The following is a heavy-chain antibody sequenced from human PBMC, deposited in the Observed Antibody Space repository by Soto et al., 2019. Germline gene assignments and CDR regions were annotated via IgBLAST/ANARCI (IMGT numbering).Heavy chain of an antibody. Sequence: SETLSLTCAVYGGSFSGYYWSWIRQPPGKGLEWIGEINHSGSTNYNPSLKSRVTISVDTSKNQFSLKLSSVTAADTAVYYCARGPSPGYCSSNGCYNARFDPWGQGTLVTVSS. V-gene: IGHV4-34*01. CDR2: INHSGST. CDR3: ARGPSPGYCSSNGCYNARFDP. D-gene: IGHD2-2*02. J-gene: IGHJ5*02. CDR1: GGSFSGYY.